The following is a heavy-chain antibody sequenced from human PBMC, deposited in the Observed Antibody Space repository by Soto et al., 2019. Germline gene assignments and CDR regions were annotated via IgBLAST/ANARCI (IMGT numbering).Heavy chain of an antibody. J-gene: IGHJ6*03. CDR1: GFTFSSYG. Sequence: GGSLRLSCAASGFTFSSYGMHWVRQAPGKGLEWVAVISYDGSNKYYADSVKGRFTISRDNSKNTLYLQMNSLRAEDTAVYYCAKGDYDFWSGYTSYPYYYYMDVWGKGTTVTVSS. V-gene: IGHV3-30*18. D-gene: IGHD3-3*01. CDR3: AKGDYDFWSGYTSYPYYYYMDV. CDR2: ISYDGSNK.